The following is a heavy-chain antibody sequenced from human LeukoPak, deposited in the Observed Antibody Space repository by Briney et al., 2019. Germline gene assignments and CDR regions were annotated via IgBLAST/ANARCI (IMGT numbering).Heavy chain of an antibody. V-gene: IGHV1-2*02. D-gene: IGHD7-27*01. Sequence: ASVKVSCKASGYIFTEYYMHWVRQDPGEGLEWMGWINPNSGGTNYAQKFQGRVTMTRDASISTAYMELSSLRSDDTAVFYCVRSPLGSYYYYGMDVWGQGTTVTVSS. CDR2: INPNSGGT. J-gene: IGHJ6*02. CDR1: GYIFTEYY. CDR3: VRSPLGSYYYYGMDV.